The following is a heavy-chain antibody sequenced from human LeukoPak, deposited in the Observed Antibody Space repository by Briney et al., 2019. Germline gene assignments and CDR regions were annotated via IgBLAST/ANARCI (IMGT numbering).Heavy chain of an antibody. Sequence: SVKVSCKASGGTFSSYAISWVRQASGQGLEWMGRIIPIFGTANYAQKFQGRVTITADKSTSTAYMELSSLRSEDTAVYYCARVPGSWEPHFDYWGQGTLVTVSS. V-gene: IGHV1-69*06. CDR2: IIPIFGTA. D-gene: IGHD1-26*01. CDR1: GGTFSSYA. CDR3: ARVPGSWEPHFDY. J-gene: IGHJ4*02.